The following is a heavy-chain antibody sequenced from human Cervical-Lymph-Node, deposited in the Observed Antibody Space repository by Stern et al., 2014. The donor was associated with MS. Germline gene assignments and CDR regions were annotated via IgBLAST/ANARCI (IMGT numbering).Heavy chain of an antibody. Sequence: QVQLVQSGAEVKKPGASVKVSYKASGDTFASYPIHWLRQAPGQGPVWMGIVNPTDGRTTYAQTFQGRVTMTRDTSTRTVYMELSSLRAEDTAMYFCANPLPYANWGQGTRVTVSS. D-gene: IGHD4-17*01. CDR3: ANPLPYAN. CDR2: VNPTDGRT. V-gene: IGHV1-46*03. CDR1: GDTFASYP. J-gene: IGHJ1*01.